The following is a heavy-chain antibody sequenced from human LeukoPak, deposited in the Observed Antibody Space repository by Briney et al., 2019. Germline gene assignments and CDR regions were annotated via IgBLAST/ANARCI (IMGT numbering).Heavy chain of an antibody. CDR3: ARVDCSGGRCYSGFDY. Sequence: PGESLKISCKGSGYSFTSYWIGWVRQMPGKGLEWMGVIYPGDSTARYSPSFQGQVTMSADKSISTAYLQWSSLKASDTAMYYCARVDCSGGRCYSGFDYWGQGTLVTVSS. CDR2: IYPGDSTA. CDR1: GYSFTSYW. J-gene: IGHJ4*02. V-gene: IGHV5-51*01. D-gene: IGHD2-15*01.